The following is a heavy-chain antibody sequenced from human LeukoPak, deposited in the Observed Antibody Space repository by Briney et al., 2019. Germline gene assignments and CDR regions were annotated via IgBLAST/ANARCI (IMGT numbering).Heavy chain of an antibody. Sequence: TGGSLRLSCAASGXTFXNYAXSXVXXAPGXXXXWVSGIXGXGGSTYYVDXVKGRFTISRDNSKNTLYLQMNSLRAEDTAVYYCAXSPAVSSNDWFDPWGQGTLVTVSS. J-gene: IGHJ5*02. V-gene: IGHV3-23*01. CDR2: IXGXGGST. CDR3: AXSPAVSSNDWFDP. CDR1: GXTFXNYA. D-gene: IGHD5/OR15-5a*01.